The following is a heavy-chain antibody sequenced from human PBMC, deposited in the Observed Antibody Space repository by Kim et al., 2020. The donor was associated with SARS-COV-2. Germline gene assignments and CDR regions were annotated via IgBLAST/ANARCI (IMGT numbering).Heavy chain of an antibody. Sequence: GGSLRLSCAASGFTFSSYAMSWVRQAPGKGLEWVSAISGSGGSTYYADSVKGRFTIARDNSKYTLYLQMNSLRAEDTAVYYCAKDPLGLFLTGYYFVSSYFDYWGQGTLVTVSS. CDR3: AKDPLGLFLTGYYFVSSYFDY. CDR2: ISGSGGST. J-gene: IGHJ4*02. CDR1: GFTFSSYA. D-gene: IGHD3-9*01. V-gene: IGHV3-23*01.